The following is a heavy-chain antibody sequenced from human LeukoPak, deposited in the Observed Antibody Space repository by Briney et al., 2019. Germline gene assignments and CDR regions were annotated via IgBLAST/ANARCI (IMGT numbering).Heavy chain of an antibody. CDR3: ARDSILDY. CDR1: GFTFSSYA. Sequence: PGGSLRLSCAASGFTFSSYAMHWVRQAPGKRLEWVAVISYDGSNKYYADSVKGRFTISRDNSKNTLYLQMNSLRAEDTAVYYCARDSILDYWGQGTLVTVSP. J-gene: IGHJ4*02. V-gene: IGHV3-30*01. CDR2: ISYDGSNK.